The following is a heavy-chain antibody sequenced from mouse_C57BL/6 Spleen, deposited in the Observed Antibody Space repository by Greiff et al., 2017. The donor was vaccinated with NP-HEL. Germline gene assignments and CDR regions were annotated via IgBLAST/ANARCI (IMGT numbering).Heavy chain of an antibody. V-gene: IGHV1-82*01. D-gene: IGHD1-1*01. CDR2: IYPGDGDT. CDR1: GYAFSSSW. CDR3: ARGYYGSSYSYYAMDY. J-gene: IGHJ4*01. Sequence: QVQLQQSGPELVKPGASVKISCKASGYAFSSSWMNWVKQRPGKGLEWIGRIYPGDGDTNYNGKFKGKATLTADKSSSTAYMQLSSLTSEDSAVYFCARGYYGSSYSYYAMDYWGQGTSVTVSS.